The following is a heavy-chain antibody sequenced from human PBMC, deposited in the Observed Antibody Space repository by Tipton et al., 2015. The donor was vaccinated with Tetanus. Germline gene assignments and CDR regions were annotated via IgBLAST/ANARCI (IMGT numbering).Heavy chain of an antibody. V-gene: IGHV3-21*01. CDR3: ASGSTLDF. CDR2: ISSTSSYI. D-gene: IGHD6-25*01. CDR1: GFIFSSYT. J-gene: IGHJ4*02. Sequence: SLRLSCEVSGFIFSSYTTNWVRQAPGKGLEWVSSISSTSSYIYYADSVKGRFTISRDNTKNSLFLQMNSLRAGDTAVYYCASGSTLDFWGQGTLVTVSS.